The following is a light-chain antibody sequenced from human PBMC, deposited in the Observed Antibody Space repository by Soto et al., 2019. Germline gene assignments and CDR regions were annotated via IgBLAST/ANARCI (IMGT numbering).Light chain of an antibody. CDR1: QSISSSY. CDR2: GAS. V-gene: IGKV3-20*01. CDR3: QHYGTSWT. J-gene: IGKJ1*01. Sequence: EIVLTQSPGTLSLSPGERATLSCRASQSISSSYLAWYQQKPGQAPRLLIYGASRRATGIPARFSGSGSGTDFTLTIGRLEPEDFAMFYCQHYGTSWTFGQGTKVEIK.